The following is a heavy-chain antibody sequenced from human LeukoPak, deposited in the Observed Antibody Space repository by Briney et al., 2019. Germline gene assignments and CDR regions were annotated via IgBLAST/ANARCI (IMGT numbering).Heavy chain of an antibody. Sequence: SETLSLTCTVSGYSISSGYYWGWIRQPPGKGLEWIGSIYHSGSTYYNPSLKSRVTISVDTSKNQFSLKLSSVTAADTAVYYWAREVDTAMDPFDYWGQGTLVTVSS. CDR3: AREVDTAMDPFDY. D-gene: IGHD5-18*01. V-gene: IGHV4-38-2*02. CDR1: GYSISSGYY. CDR2: IYHSGST. J-gene: IGHJ4*02.